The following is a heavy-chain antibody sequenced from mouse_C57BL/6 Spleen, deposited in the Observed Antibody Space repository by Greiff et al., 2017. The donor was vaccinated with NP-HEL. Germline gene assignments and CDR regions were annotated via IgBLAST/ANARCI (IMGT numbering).Heavy chain of an antibody. CDR2: ISSGSSTI. CDR3: ASHYYGSSPWFAY. D-gene: IGHD1-1*01. V-gene: IGHV5-17*01. J-gene: IGHJ3*01. Sequence: EVKLQESGGGLVKPGGSLKLSCAASGFTFSDYGMHWVRQAPEKGLEWVAYISSGSSTIYYADTVKGRFTISRDNAKNTLFLQMTSLRSEDTAMYYCASHYYGSSPWFAYWGQGTLVTVSA. CDR1: GFTFSDYG.